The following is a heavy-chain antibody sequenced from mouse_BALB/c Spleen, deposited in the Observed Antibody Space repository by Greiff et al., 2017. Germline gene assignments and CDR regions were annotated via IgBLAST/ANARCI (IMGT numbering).Heavy chain of an antibody. CDR1: GYTFSSYW. Sequence: QVQLQQSGAELMKPGASVKISCKATGYTFSSYWIEWVKQRPGHGLEWIGEILPGSGSTNYNEKFKGKATFTADTSSNTAYMQLSSLTSEDSAVYYCARYSTTVVEGFAYWGQGTLVTVSA. CDR3: ARYSTTVVEGFAY. V-gene: IGHV1-9*01. J-gene: IGHJ3*01. D-gene: IGHD1-1*01. CDR2: ILPGSGST.